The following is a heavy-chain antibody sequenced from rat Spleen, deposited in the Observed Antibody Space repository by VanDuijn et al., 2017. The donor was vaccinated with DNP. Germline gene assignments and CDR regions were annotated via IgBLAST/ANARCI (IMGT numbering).Heavy chain of an antibody. Sequence: EVQLVESGGGPVQPGRSLKLSCVASGFIFSNYWMTWIRQAPGKGLEWVASIPNTGDSCYYSDSVKGRFTISRDNAKSTLYLQMNSLRSEDTATYYCTTTHYFDGWFPFDYWGQGVMVTVSS. CDR2: IPNTGDSC. CDR3: TTTHYFDGWFPFDY. CDR1: GFIFSNYW. D-gene: IGHD1-12*02. V-gene: IGHV5-31*01. J-gene: IGHJ2*01.